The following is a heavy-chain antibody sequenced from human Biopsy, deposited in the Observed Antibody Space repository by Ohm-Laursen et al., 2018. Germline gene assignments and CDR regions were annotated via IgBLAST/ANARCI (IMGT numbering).Heavy chain of an antibody. J-gene: IGHJ6*02. CDR3: ARAGVGSDGTDSYYYGMDV. Sequence: ASVKVSCKPSGGTFSKYGISWVRQASGQGLEWMGVISPSGATTSFSQKFQGRITMTRDTSTGTVYMDLNSLGSEDTAVYYCARAGVGSDGTDSYYYGMDVWGPGTTVTVSS. D-gene: IGHD5-24*01. V-gene: IGHV1-46*01. CDR2: ISPSGATT. CDR1: GGTFSKYG.